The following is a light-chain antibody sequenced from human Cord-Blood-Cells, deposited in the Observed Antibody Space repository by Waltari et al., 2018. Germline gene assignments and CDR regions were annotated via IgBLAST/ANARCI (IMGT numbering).Light chain of an antibody. J-gene: IGLJ1*01. CDR2: DVS. V-gene: IGLV2-14*01. CDR3: SSYTSSSTYV. CDR1: SSDVGGYNY. Sequence: QSALTQPASVSGSPGTSITIPCTGTSSDVGGYNYVSWYQQHPGKAPKLMIYDVSNRPSGFSNRFSGSKSGNTAALTISGLQAEDEADYYCSSYTSSSTYVFGTGTKVTVL.